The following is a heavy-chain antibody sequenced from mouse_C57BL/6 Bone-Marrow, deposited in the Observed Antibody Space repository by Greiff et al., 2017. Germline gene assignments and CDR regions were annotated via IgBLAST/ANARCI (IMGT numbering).Heavy chain of an antibody. J-gene: IGHJ2*01. CDR3: ARIPQDCSSKYYFDY. CDR1: GYTFTDYY. V-gene: IGHV1-75*01. D-gene: IGHD1-1*01. Sequence: QVQLMESGPELVKPGASVKISCKASGYTFTDYYINWVKQRPGQGLEWIGWIFPGSGSTYYNAQFKGKATLTVDKSSSTAYMLLSSLTSEDSAVYFCARIPQDCSSKYYFDYWGQGTTLTVSS. CDR2: IFPGSGST.